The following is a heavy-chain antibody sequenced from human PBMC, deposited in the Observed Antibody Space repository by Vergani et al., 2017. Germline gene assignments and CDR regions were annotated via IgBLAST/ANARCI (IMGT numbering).Heavy chain of an antibody. CDR1: GFTVSSNY. V-gene: IGHV3-66*01. Sequence: EVQLVESGGGLVQPGGSLRLSCAASGFTVSSNYMSWVRQAPGKGLEWVSVIYSGGSTYYADSVKGRFTISRDNSKNTLYLQMNSLRAEDTAVYYCAKATRVVVTRGAFDIWGQGTMVTVSS. D-gene: IGHD2-21*02. J-gene: IGHJ3*02. CDR3: AKATRVVVTRGAFDI. CDR2: IYSGGST.